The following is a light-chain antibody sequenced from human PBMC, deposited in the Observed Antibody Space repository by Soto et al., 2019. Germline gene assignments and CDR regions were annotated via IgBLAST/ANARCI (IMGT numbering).Light chain of an antibody. Sequence: QSVLTQPPSASGTPGQRVTISCSGSSSNIGSNTVNWYQQLPGTAPKLLIYSNNQRPSGVPDQFSGSKSGTSASLAISGLQSEDEADYYCAAWDDSLNGYVFGTGTQLTVL. CDR1: SSNIGSNT. J-gene: IGLJ1*01. V-gene: IGLV1-44*01. CDR2: SNN. CDR3: AAWDDSLNGYV.